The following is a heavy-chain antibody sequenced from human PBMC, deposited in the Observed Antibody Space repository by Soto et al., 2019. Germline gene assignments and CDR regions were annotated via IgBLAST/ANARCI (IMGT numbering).Heavy chain of an antibody. V-gene: IGHV3-23*01. CDR2: ISATGGLK. D-gene: IGHD1-26*01. Sequence: GGSLRLSCAASGFTFTNYAMTWVRQSPGKGLQWVSGISATGGLKYYADSVQGRFTISRDNSKNTLYPQMDNLRDEDTAIYYCAREAGAPSGWIDPWGQGTKVTV. CDR1: GFTFTNYA. CDR3: AREAGAPSGWIDP. J-gene: IGHJ5*02.